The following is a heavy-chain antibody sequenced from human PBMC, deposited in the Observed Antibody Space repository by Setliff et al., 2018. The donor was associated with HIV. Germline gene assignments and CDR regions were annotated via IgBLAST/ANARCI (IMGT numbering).Heavy chain of an antibody. Sequence: SETLSLTCTVSGGSISSYYWSWIRQPPGKGLEWIGYIYYSGSTNYNPSLKSRVTISVDTSENQFSLKLSSVTAADTAVYYCARNLLHYDSSGLRWNYYYYYMDVWGKGTTVTVS. CDR3: ARNLLHYDSSGLRWNYYYYYMDV. CDR2: IYYSGST. CDR1: GGSISSYY. J-gene: IGHJ6*03. D-gene: IGHD3-22*01. V-gene: IGHV4-59*01.